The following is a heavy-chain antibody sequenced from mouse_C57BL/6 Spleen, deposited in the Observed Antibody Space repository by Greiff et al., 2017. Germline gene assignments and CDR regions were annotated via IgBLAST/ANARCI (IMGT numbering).Heavy chain of an antibody. CDR1: GYSFTSYY. D-gene: IGHD3-2*02. V-gene: IGHV1-66*01. CDR2: IYPGSGNT. J-gene: IGHJ4*01. CDR3: ARSGYAYAMDY. Sequence: QVQLMESGPELVKPGASVKISCKASGYSFTSYYIHWVKQRPGQGLEWIGWIYPGSGNTKYNEKFKGKATLTADTSSSTAYMQLSSLTSEDSAVYYCARSGYAYAMDYWGQGTSVTVSS.